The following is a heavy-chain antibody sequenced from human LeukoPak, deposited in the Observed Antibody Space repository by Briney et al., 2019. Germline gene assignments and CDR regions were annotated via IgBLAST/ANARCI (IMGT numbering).Heavy chain of an antibody. J-gene: IGHJ3*02. CDR1: GDSISSSNYY. D-gene: IGHD2-8*01. V-gene: IGHV4-61*01. CDR3: VRGSVDTKVDI. Sequence: PSETLSLTCTVSGDSISSSNYYWSWIRQPPGKGLEWIGYIYFRGSTDYNPSLKSRVTISVDTSKNQFSLKLTSVTVADTAVYYCVRGSVDTKVDIWGQGTMVTVSS. CDR2: IYFRGST.